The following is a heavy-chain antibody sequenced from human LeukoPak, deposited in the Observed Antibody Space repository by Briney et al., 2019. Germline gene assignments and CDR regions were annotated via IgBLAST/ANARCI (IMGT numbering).Heavy chain of an antibody. D-gene: IGHD3-3*01. CDR2: INHSGST. CDR1: GGSISSYY. Sequence: PSETLSLTCTVSGGSISSYYWSWIRQPPGKGLEWIGEINHSGSTNYNPSLKSRVTISVDTSKNQFSLKLSSVTAADTAVYYCARGSYDFWSGSKYYFDYWGQGTLVTVSS. V-gene: IGHV4-34*01. J-gene: IGHJ4*02. CDR3: ARGSYDFWSGSKYYFDY.